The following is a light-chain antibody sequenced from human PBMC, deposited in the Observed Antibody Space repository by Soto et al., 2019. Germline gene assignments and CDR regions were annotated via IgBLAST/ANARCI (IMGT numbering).Light chain of an antibody. V-gene: IGKV2-30*01. J-gene: IGKJ2*01. CDR2: KVS. CDR3: MQGTHWPSYT. CDR1: QSLLYSDGNTY. Sequence: DVVMTQSPLSLPVTLGQPASISCRSSQSLLYSDGNTYLSWFQQRPGQSPRRLIYKVSNRDSGVPDRFSGSGSGTDFTLKISRVEAEDVGVYYCMQGTHWPSYTFGQGTKLEIK.